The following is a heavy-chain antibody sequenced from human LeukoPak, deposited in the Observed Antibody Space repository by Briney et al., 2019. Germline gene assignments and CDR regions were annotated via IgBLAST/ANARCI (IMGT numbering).Heavy chain of an antibody. V-gene: IGHV3-30*04. CDR3: AKEVAVRGVFDY. Sequence: GGSLRLSCAASGFTFSSYAMHWVRQAPGKGLEWVAVISYDGSNKYYADSVKGRFTISRDNSKNTLYLQMNSLRAEDTAVYYCAKEVAVRGVFDYWGQGTLVTVSS. J-gene: IGHJ4*02. D-gene: IGHD3-10*01. CDR1: GFTFSSYA. CDR2: ISYDGSNK.